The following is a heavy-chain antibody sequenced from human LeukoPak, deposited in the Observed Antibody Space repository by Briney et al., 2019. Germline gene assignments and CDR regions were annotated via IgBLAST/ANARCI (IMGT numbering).Heavy chain of an antibody. J-gene: IGHJ4*02. CDR3: ARDQEGFDY. CDR2: IYPRDGST. CDR1: GYTFTSNY. V-gene: IGHV1-46*01. Sequence: ASVKVSCKASGYTFTSNYIHWVRQAPGQGLEWMGMIYPRDGSTSYAQKFQGRVTVTRDTSTGTVHMELSGLRSEDTAVYYCARDQEGFDYWGQGTLVTVSS.